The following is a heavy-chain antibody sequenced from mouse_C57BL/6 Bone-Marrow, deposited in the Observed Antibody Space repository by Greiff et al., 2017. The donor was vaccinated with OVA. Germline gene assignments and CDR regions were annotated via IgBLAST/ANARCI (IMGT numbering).Heavy chain of an antibody. CDR3: ASAVFAY. Sequence: VQLQQSGGELVKPGASVKLSCKASGYTFTSYWMQWVKQRPGQGLEWIGEIDPSDSYTNYNQKFKGKATLTVDTSSSTAYMQLSSLTSEDSAVYYCASAVFAYWGQGTLVTVSA. V-gene: IGHV1-50*01. CDR2: IDPSDSYT. J-gene: IGHJ3*01. CDR1: GYTFTSYW.